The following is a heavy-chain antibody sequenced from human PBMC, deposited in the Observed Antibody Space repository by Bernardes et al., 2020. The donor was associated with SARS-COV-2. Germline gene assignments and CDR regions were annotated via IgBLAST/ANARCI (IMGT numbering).Heavy chain of an antibody. CDR2: IYYSGVT. Sequence: ETLSLTCTVSNDSIRSSSDYWGWIRQPPGKGLEWIGSIYYSGVTYYSPSLESRVTIALDTSNNRFSLKLTSVTAADTAVYYCARPGLEDFRSGSFRFDYWGQGT. J-gene: IGHJ4*02. V-gene: IGHV4-39*01. D-gene: IGHD3-10*01. CDR3: ARPGLEDFRSGSFRFDY. CDR1: NDSIRSSSDY.